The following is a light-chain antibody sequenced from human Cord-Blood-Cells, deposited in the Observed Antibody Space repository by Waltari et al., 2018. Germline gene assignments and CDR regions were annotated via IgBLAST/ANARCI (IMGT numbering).Light chain of an antibody. CDR2: DAS. Sequence: DIQMTQSPSSLSASVGDRVTITCQASQDISNYLNWYQQKPGKAPKLLIYDASNLETGVPSMFSGSGSGTDLTFTSSSLQPEDIATYYCQQYDNLPLTFGGGTKVEIK. CDR3: QQYDNLPLT. CDR1: QDISNY. J-gene: IGKJ4*01. V-gene: IGKV1-33*01.